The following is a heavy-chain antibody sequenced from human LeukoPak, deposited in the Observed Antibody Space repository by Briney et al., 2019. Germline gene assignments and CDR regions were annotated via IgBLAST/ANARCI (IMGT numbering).Heavy chain of an antibody. CDR1: GYTFTGYY. J-gene: IGHJ4*02. Sequence: ASVKVSCKASGYTFTGYYMHRVRQAPGQGLEWMGWINPNSGGTNYAQKFQGRVTMTRDTSISTAYMELSRLRSDDTAVYYCAIAHRVGYCTNGVCYTLDYWGQGTLVTVSS. CDR3: AIAHRVGYCTNGVCYTLDY. D-gene: IGHD2-8*01. V-gene: IGHV1-2*02. CDR2: INPNSGGT.